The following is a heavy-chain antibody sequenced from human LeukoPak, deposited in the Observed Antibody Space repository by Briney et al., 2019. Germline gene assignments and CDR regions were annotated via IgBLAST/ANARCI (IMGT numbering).Heavy chain of an antibody. CDR3: AKDGGPSSSGSQFFNY. J-gene: IGHJ4*02. D-gene: IGHD1-26*01. CDR2: ISGSGGST. Sequence: GGSLRLSCAGSGFIFSNYAMSWVRQAPGKGLEWVSAISGSGGSTYYADSVKGRFTISRDNSKNTLYLQMNSLRAEDTAVYYCAKDGGPSSSGSQFFNYWGQGALVTVSS. V-gene: IGHV3-23*01. CDR1: GFIFSNYA.